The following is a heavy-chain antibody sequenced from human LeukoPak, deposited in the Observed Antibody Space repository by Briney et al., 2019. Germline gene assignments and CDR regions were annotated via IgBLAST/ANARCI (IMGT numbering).Heavy chain of an antibody. CDR2: IYQSGST. D-gene: IGHD3-10*02. CDR3: ARYVGKGTQSYYFDY. Sequence: SQTLSLTCADSGGSISSGGYSWSWIRQPPGKGLEWIGYIYQSGSTYYNPSLKSRVTISVDRSKNQFSLNLNSVTAADTAVYYCARYVGKGTQSYYFDYWGQGTLVTVSS. CDR1: GGSISSGGYS. V-gene: IGHV4-30-2*01. J-gene: IGHJ4*02.